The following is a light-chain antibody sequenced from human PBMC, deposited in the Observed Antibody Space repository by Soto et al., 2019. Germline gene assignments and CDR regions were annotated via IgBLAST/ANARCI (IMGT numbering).Light chain of an antibody. V-gene: IGKV3D-20*01. J-gene: IGKJ1*01. CDR2: GAL. Sequence: EIVLTQSPATLSLSPGDRATLSCGASQSVSSSSLAWFQQKPGLAPRLLIYGALSRATGIPDRFSGSGSGTDFTLTISRLEPEDFAMYYCQQYGSSPWTFGQGTKVEIK. CDR3: QQYGSSPWT. CDR1: QSVSSSS.